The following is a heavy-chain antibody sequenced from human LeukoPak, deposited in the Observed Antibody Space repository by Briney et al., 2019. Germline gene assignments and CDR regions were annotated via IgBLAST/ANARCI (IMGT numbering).Heavy chain of an antibody. D-gene: IGHD3-22*01. J-gene: IGHJ4*02. Sequence: RASVKVSCKASGGTSSSYAISWVRQAPGQGLEWMGRIIPILGIANYAQKFQGRVTITADKSTSTAYMELSSLRSEDTAVYYCASTVYYYDSSGYDYWGQGTLVTVSS. CDR3: ASTVYYYDSSGYDY. V-gene: IGHV1-69*04. CDR1: GGTSSSYA. CDR2: IIPILGIA.